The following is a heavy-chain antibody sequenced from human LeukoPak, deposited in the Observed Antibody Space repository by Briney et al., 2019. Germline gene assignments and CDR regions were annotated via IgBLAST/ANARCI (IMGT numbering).Heavy chain of an antibody. V-gene: IGHV1-3*01. Sequence: GASVKVSCKASGYTFSNYAIHWVRQAPGQRLEWMGWINAGNGNTINSQKFQGRVTITRDTSASTAYMELSSLRSEDTAVYYCARDPTTGVVPDGKFSSDYYFDSWGRGTLVTVSS. CDR2: INAGNGNT. CDR3: ARDPTTGVVPDGKFSSDYYFDS. J-gene: IGHJ4*02. CDR1: GYTFSNYA. D-gene: IGHD2-2*01.